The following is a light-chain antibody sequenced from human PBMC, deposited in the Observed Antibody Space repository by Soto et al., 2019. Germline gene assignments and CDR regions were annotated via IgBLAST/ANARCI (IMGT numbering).Light chain of an antibody. CDR2: LGS. V-gene: IGKV2-28*01. CDR1: QSLLHSNGYYC. Sequence: DIVMTQSPLSLPVTPGEPASISCRSSQSLLHSNGYYCLDWYLQKPGQSPQLLIYLGSNRASGVPHRFSGSGSGTDFTLKIIRVEAEDVGVYYCMQALQTPVTFGGGTKVEIK. J-gene: IGKJ4*01. CDR3: MQALQTPVT.